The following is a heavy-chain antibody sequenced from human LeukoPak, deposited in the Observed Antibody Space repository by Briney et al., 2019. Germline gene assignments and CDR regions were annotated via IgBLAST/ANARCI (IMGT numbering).Heavy chain of an antibody. CDR3: ARAGIAVALFDY. J-gene: IGHJ4*02. CDR2: IYHSGST. Sequence: SETLSLTCTVSGGSISSYYWSWIRQPPGKGLEWIGYIYHSGSTYYNPSLKSRVTISVDRSKNQFSLKLSSVTAADTAVYYCARAGIAVALFDYWGQGTLVTVSS. V-gene: IGHV4-59*12. CDR1: GGSISSYY. D-gene: IGHD6-19*01.